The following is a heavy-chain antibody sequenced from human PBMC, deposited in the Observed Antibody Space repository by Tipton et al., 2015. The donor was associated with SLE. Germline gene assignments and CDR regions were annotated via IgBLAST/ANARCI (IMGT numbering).Heavy chain of an antibody. Sequence: TLSLTCAVSGASITSRDWWSWVRQPPGKGLEYIGEIHHRGSTNYKSSLRGRVTISVDKSKNQFSLKLTSGTAADTAVYYCARWIPLTGINDWGQGATVTVSS. CDR1: GASITSRDW. CDR3: ARWIPLTGIND. D-gene: IGHD5-18*01. V-gene: IGHV4-4*02. CDR2: IHHRGST. J-gene: IGHJ6*02.